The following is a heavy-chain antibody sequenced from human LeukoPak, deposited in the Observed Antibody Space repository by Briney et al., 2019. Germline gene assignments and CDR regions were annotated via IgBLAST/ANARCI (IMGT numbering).Heavy chain of an antibody. CDR1: GFTFSSYE. CDR2: ISSSGSTI. D-gene: IGHD2-21*02. Sequence: GGSLRLSCAASGFTFSSYEMNWVRQAPGEGLEWVSYISSSGSTIYYADSVKGRFTISRDNAKNSLYLQMNSLRAEDTAVYYCARENAVVVVTAADAFDIWGQGTMVTVSS. CDR3: ARENAVVVVTAADAFDI. V-gene: IGHV3-48*03. J-gene: IGHJ3*02.